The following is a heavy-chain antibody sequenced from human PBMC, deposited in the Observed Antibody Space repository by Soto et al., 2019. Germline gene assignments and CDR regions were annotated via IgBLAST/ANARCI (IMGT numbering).Heavy chain of an antibody. Sequence: QVQLVQSGAELKKPRSSVRVSCKISGDSFSSYAISWVRQAPGEGLEWVGGIIPIFETANYAQKFQGRVTITAVESTTTAYMEVTRLRPEDTAIFYCAASDSSSWQHDYWGQGTLITVSS. CDR1: GDSFSSYA. D-gene: IGHD6-13*01. J-gene: IGHJ4*02. V-gene: IGHV1-69*01. CDR3: AASDSSSWQHDY. CDR2: IIPIFETA.